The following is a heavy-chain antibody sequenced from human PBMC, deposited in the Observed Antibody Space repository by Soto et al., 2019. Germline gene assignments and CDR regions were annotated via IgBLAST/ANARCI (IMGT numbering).Heavy chain of an antibody. V-gene: IGHV3-23*01. Sequence: PGGPMRLSCADSGFTCSSYAMSWVRKAPGKGLEWVSAISGSGGSTYYADSVKGRFTISRDNSKNTLYLQMNSLRAEDTAVYYCAKGGGYSGYEVDYYYYGMDVWGQGTTVTVSS. CDR2: ISGSGGST. D-gene: IGHD5-12*01. CDR3: AKGGGYSGYEVDYYYYGMDV. J-gene: IGHJ6*02. CDR1: GFTCSSYA.